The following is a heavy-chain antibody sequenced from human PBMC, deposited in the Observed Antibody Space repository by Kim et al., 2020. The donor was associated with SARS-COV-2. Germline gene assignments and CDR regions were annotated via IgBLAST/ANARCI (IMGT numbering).Heavy chain of an antibody. CDR3: ARELHYYDTSGPVFDY. V-gene: IGHV4-59*11. CDR1: GGSISDHY. CDR2: VFSSGNT. J-gene: IGHJ4*02. Sequence: SETLSLTCTVSGGSISDHYWGWIRQPPGKGLEWLGYVFSSGNTKYNPSLKSRVTISVDISKNQFSLSLNSVTAADTAQYYCARELHYYDTSGPVFDYWGQGTLVTVSS. D-gene: IGHD3-22*01.